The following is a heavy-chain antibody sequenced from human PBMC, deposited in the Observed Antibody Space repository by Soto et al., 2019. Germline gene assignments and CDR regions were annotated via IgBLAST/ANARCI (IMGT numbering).Heavy chain of an antibody. CDR2: ISGSGGST. D-gene: IGHD2-2*01. V-gene: IGHV3-23*01. J-gene: IGHJ3*02. Sequence: EVQLLESGGGLVQPGGSLRLSCAASGFTFSIYAMSWVRQAPGKGLEWVSAISGSGGSTYYADSVKGRFTISRDNSKKPLYLEVNSLRAEDTAIYFWAKAVPGQDVFYIWGQGTMVTVSS. CDR1: GFTFSIYA. CDR3: AKAVPGQDVFYI.